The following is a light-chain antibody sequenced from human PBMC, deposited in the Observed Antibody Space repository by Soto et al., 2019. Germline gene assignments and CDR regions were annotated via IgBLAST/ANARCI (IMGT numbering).Light chain of an antibody. V-gene: IGKV1-39*01. J-gene: IGKJ4*01. CDR1: QSISSY. CDR3: QQSYSTPLT. CDR2: AAS. Sequence: DIQMTQYQSSLSASVGDRVTIAGRASQSISSYLNWYQQKPGKAPKLLIYAASSLQSGVPSSFSGSGSGTDFTLTISSLQPEDFATYYCQQSYSTPLTFGGGTMVAI.